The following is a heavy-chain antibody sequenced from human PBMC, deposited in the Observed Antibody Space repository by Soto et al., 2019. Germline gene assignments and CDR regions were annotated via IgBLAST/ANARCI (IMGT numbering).Heavy chain of an antibody. CDR3: ARDNNFYDSGGGVDY. Sequence: ESGGGLVTPGGSLRLSCAASGFSFSSYSLNWVRQAPGKGLEWVSSITSSSTYIHHADSVQGRFTISRDNAKNSLYLQMNSLRAEDTAVYYCARDNNFYDSGGGVDYWGQGTLVTVSS. V-gene: IGHV3-21*01. CDR2: ITSSSTYI. CDR1: GFSFSSYS. D-gene: IGHD3-10*01. J-gene: IGHJ4*02.